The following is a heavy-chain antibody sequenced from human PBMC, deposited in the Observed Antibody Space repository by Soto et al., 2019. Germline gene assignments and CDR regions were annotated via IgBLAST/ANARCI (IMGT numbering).Heavy chain of an antibody. CDR1: GGTFSSYA. V-gene: IGHV1-69*13. D-gene: IGHD5-12*01. CDR3: ARDLARYSGYEGPDHYYYYYGMDV. J-gene: IGHJ6*02. Sequence: SVKVSCKASGGTFSSYAISWVRQAPGQGLEWMGGIIPIFGTANYAQKFQGRVTITADESTSAAYMELSSLRSEDTAVYYCARDLARYSGYEGPDHYYYYYGMDVWGQGTTVTVSS. CDR2: IIPIFGTA.